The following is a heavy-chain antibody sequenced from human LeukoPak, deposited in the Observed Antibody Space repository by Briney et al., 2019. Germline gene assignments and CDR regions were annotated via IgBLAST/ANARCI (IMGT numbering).Heavy chain of an antibody. J-gene: IGHJ4*02. D-gene: IGHD1-26*01. CDR3: ARFVEVGATIGDY. Sequence: GGSLRLSCAASGSAFTFSDHYIDWVRQAPGKGLEWVSYISSSSSTIYYADSVKGRFTISRDNAKNSLYLQMNSLRAEDTAVYYCARFVEVGATIGDYWGQGTLVTVSS. CDR2: ISSSSSTI. V-gene: IGHV3-11*04. CDR1: GSAFTFSDHY.